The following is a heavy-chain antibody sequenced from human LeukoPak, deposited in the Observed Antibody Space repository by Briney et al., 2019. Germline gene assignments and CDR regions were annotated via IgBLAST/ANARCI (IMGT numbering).Heavy chain of an antibody. CDR3: ARGSGSYYDYYYMDV. CDR1: GFTFSSYW. V-gene: IGHV3-7*01. Sequence: PGGSLRLSCAASGFTFSSYWMSWVRQAPGKGLEWVAHIKQDGSEKYYVDSVKGRFTISRDNAKNSLYLQMNSLRAEDTAVYYCARGSGSYYDYYYMDVWGKGTTVTISS. D-gene: IGHD1-26*01. CDR2: IKQDGSEK. J-gene: IGHJ6*03.